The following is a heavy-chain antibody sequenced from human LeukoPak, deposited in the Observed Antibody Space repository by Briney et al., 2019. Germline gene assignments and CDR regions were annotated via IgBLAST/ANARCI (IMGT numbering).Heavy chain of an antibody. CDR2: IRSKANSYAT. J-gene: IGHJ4*02. CDR1: GFTFSGSA. V-gene: IGHV3-73*01. D-gene: IGHD4-17*01. CDR3: TSPPLNDYGDYGDPY. Sequence: PGGSLRLSCAASGFTFSGSAMHWVRQASGKGLEWVGRIRSKANSYATAYAASVKGRFTISRDDSKNTAYLQMNSLKTEDTAVYYCTSPPLNDYGDYGDPYWGQGTLVTVSS.